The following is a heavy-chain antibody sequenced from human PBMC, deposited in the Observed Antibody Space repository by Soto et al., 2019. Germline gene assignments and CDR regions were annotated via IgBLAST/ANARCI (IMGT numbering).Heavy chain of an antibody. CDR3: ARVDTAMTHYYYYGMDV. J-gene: IGHJ6*02. CDR1: GFTFSSYA. D-gene: IGHD5-18*01. Sequence: QVQLVESGGGVVQPGRSLRLSCAASGFTFSSYAMHWVRQAPGKGLEWVAVISCDGSNKYYADSVKGRFTISRDNSKNTLYLQMNSLRAEDTAVYYCARVDTAMTHYYYYGMDVWGQGTTVTVSS. V-gene: IGHV3-30-3*01. CDR2: ISCDGSNK.